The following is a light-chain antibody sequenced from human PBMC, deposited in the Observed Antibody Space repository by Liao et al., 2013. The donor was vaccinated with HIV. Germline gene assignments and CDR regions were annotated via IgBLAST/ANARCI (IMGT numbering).Light chain of an antibody. V-gene: IGLV3-21*01. Sequence: SYVLTQPPSVSVAPGKTARITCGGSNIGSYSVHWYQVKPGQAPVLVIYQDSKRPSGIPGRFSGSSSGNTGTLTISGTQPMDEGDYYCQVWDRGPALFGGGTKLTVL. CDR1: NIGSYS. CDR3: QVWDRGPAL. J-gene: IGLJ2*01. CDR2: QDS.